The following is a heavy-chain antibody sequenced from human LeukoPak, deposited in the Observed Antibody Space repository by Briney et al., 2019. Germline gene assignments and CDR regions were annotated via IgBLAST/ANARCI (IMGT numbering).Heavy chain of an antibody. D-gene: IGHD6-13*01. V-gene: IGHV3-66*01. CDR2: IYSGGST. J-gene: IGHJ5*02. CDR1: GFTDSSNY. Sequence: GGSLRLSCAASGFTDSSNYMSWVRQAPGKGREWGSVIYSGGSTYYADSVKGRFTISRDNSKNTLYLQVNSLRAEDTAVYYCARDRHSSSWYGGFDPWGRGTLVTVSS. CDR3: ARDRHSSSWYGGFDP.